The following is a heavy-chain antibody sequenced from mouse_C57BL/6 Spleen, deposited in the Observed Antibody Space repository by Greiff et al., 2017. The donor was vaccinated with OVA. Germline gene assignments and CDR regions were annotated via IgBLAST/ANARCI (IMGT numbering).Heavy chain of an antibody. J-gene: IGHJ2*01. CDR1: GYTFTSYW. V-gene: IGHV1-59*01. D-gene: IGHD1-1*01. CDR3: ARRGYGGSEDFDY. CDR2: IDPSDSYT. Sequence: QVQLQQPGAELVRPGTSVKLSCKASGYTFTSYWMHWVKQRPGQGLEWIGVIDPSDSYTNYNQKFKGKATLTVDTSSSTAYMQLSSLTSEDSEVYYCARRGYGGSEDFDYWGQGTTLTVSS.